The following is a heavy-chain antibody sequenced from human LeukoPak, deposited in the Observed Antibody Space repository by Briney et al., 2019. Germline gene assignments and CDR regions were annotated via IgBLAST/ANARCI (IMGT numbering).Heavy chain of an antibody. D-gene: IGHD4-23*01. J-gene: IGHJ6*03. Sequence: SETLSLTCTVSGGSISSYYWSWIRQPPGKGLEWIGRVYTSGSTNYNPSLKSRVTMSVDTSKNRFSLKLSFVTAADTAVYYCAKGAYGGNNYYYYYMDVWGKGTTVTVSS. CDR1: GGSISSYY. CDR2: VYTSGST. V-gene: IGHV4-4*07. CDR3: AKGAYGGNNYYYYYMDV.